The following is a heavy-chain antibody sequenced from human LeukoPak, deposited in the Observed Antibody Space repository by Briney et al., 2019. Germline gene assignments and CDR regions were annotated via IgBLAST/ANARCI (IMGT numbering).Heavy chain of an antibody. CDR3: ARHLWLGVSDY. J-gene: IGHJ4*02. Sequence: KPSETLSLTCTVSGGSISSYYWSWIRQPPGKGLEWIGYIYYSGSTNYNPSLKSRVTISVDTSKNQFSLKLSSVTAADTAVYYCARHLWLGVSDYWGQGTLVTVSS. V-gene: IGHV4-59*08. CDR1: GGSISSYY. CDR2: IYYSGST. D-gene: IGHD6-19*01.